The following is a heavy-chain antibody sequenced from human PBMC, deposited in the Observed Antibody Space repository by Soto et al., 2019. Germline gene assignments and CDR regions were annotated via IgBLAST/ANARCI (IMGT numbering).Heavy chain of an antibody. CDR3: ARARRDGSPNWFDP. J-gene: IGHJ5*02. V-gene: IGHV1-18*04. CDR1: GYLFTAYG. CDR2: TSTDKGDT. Sequence: QVQLVQSGAEVKKPGASVKVSCRSSGYLFTAYGIAWVRQAPGQGLEWMAWTSTDKGDTSYAEKFEGRVTMTTDTSTSTAYMELRGLKHDDTALYYCARARRDGSPNWFDPWGQGTLVSVSS. D-gene: IGHD6-25*01.